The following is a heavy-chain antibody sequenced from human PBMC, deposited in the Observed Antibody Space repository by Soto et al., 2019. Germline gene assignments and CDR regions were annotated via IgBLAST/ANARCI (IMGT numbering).Heavy chain of an antibody. CDR2: ITPINGNT. D-gene: IGHD2-15*01. V-gene: IGHV1-45*02. CDR3: ESPPARYCSGGSCYSIFGY. CDR1: GYTFTYRY. Sequence: SVKVSCTASGYTFTYRYLHWVRQAPGQALEWMGWITPINGNTNYAQKFQSRVTITRDKSTSTAYMELSSLRSEDTAMYYCESPPARYCSGGSCYSIFGYWGQGTLVTVSS. J-gene: IGHJ4*02.